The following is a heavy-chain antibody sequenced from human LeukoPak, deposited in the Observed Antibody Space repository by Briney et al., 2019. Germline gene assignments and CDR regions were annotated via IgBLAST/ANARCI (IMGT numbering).Heavy chain of an antibody. CDR2: IYHSEST. D-gene: IGHD2-2*01. V-gene: IGHV4-30-2*01. CDR1: GGSISSGGYS. Sequence: SETLSLTCAVSGGSISSGGYSWSWIRQPPGKGLEWIGYIYHSESTYYNPSLKSRVTISVDRSKNQFSLKLSSVTAADTAVYYCARAGELGYCSSTSCLYGGNAFDIWGQGTMDTVSS. J-gene: IGHJ3*02. CDR3: ARAGELGYCSSTSCLYGGNAFDI.